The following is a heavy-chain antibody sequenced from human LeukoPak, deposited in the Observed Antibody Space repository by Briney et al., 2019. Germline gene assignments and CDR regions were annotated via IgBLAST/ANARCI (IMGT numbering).Heavy chain of an antibody. J-gene: IGHJ4*02. CDR2: IHYSGST. Sequence: SETLSLTCTVSGGSLSSYYWSWIRQPPGKGLEWIAYIHYSGSTDYNPSLKSRVTISVDTSKNQFSLNLSSMTAADTAAYYCARHPSWPNYGGTFDYWGRGTLVTVSS. D-gene: IGHD4-23*01. CDR3: ARHPSWPNYGGTFDY. V-gene: IGHV4-59*08. CDR1: GGSLSSYY.